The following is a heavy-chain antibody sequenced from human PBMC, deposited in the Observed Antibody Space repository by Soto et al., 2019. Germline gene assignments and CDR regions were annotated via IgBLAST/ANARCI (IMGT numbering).Heavy chain of an antibody. CDR3: ARVLSEGSEGIWFGSSADYYYYMDV. V-gene: IGHV1-46*01. D-gene: IGHD3-10*01. CDR2: INPSGGST. Sequence: QVQLVQSGAEVKKPGASVKVSCKASGYTFTRYYMHWVRQAPGQGREWMGIINPSGGSTSYAQKFQGRVTMTRDTTTSTVYMELSSLRSEDTVVYYCARVLSEGSEGIWFGSSADYYYYMDVWGKGTTVTVSS. J-gene: IGHJ6*03. CDR1: GYTFTRYY.